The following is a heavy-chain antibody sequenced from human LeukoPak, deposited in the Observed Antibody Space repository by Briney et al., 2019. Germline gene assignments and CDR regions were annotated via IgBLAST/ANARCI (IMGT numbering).Heavy chain of an antibody. CDR3: VRDRDWAFDY. CDR1: GFTFSSYG. Sequence: GGSLRLSCAASGFTFSSYGMHWVRQAPGKGLEWAAFIRYDGSNKYYADSVKGRFSISRDNSKNTLNLQMNSLRGEDTAVYYCVRDRDWAFDYWGQGNLVTVSS. CDR2: IRYDGSNK. J-gene: IGHJ4*02. D-gene: IGHD3/OR15-3a*01. V-gene: IGHV3-30*02.